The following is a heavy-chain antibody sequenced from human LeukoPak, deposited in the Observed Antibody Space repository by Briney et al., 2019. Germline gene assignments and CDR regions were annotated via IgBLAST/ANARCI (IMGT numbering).Heavy chain of an antibody. CDR3: ARELVSSGTGYFDL. CDR2: ITGSTTWT. CDR1: GFTFGNFG. V-gene: IGHV3-23*01. J-gene: IGHJ2*01. Sequence: GGSLRLSCEASGFTFGNFGMTWVRQAPGKGLQWVSGITGSTTWTYYAASVKGRFTVSRDNSQNTLHLQMNSLRADGTTVYYCARELVSSGTGYFDLWGRGTLVTVSS. D-gene: IGHD3-10*02.